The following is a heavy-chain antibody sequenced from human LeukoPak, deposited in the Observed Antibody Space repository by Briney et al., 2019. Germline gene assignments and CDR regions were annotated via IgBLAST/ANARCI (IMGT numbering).Heavy chain of an antibody. V-gene: IGHV1-2*02. CDR3: AGPPPYSSGCYHFAY. D-gene: IGHD6-19*01. CDR1: GYTFTGYY. Sequence: ASVKVSCKASGYTFTGYYMHWVRQAPPQGLELMGSINPNSGGTNYDHKFQGRGTMIRDASINNAYYELRRPRSDATAVYYCAGPPPYSSGCYHFAYWGQGTLVTDSS. J-gene: IGHJ4*02. CDR2: INPNSGGT.